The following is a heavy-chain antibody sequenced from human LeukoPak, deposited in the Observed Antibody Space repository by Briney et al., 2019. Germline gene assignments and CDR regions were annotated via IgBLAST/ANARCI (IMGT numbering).Heavy chain of an antibody. J-gene: IGHJ4*02. V-gene: IGHV3-21*01. CDR2: ISSTSAYI. CDR1: GLIFSSYS. CDR3: ARVQRGEMATFDY. D-gene: IGHD5-24*01. Sequence: GGSLRLSCAASGLIFSSYSMNWVRHAPGKGLEWVSSISSTSAYIHYADSLKGRFTISRDNARKSLYLQINSLRVEDTAVYYCARVQRGEMATFDYWGQGTLVTVSS.